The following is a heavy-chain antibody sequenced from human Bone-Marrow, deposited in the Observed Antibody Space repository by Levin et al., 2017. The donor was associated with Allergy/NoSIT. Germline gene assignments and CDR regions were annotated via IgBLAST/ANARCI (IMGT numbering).Heavy chain of an antibody. CDR3: ARDGGFNSVELWWQDYGMDV. J-gene: IGHJ6*02. V-gene: IGHV3-11*01. CDR1: GFTFSDYY. Sequence: GGSLRLSCAASGFTFSDYYMSWIRQAPGKGLEWVSYISSSGSTIYYADSVKGRFTISRDNAKNSLYLQMNSLRAEDTAVYYCARDGGFNSVELWWQDYGMDVWGQGTTVTVSS. CDR2: ISSSGSTI. D-gene: IGHD2-21*01.